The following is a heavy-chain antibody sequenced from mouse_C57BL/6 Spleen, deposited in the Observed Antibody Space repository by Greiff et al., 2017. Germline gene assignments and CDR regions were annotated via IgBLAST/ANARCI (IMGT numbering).Heavy chain of an antibody. CDR1: GYTFTSSW. J-gene: IGHJ3*01. CDR3: ARGYYGNSGAWFAY. D-gene: IGHD2-1*01. V-gene: IGHV1-64*01. Sequence: QVQLQQPGAELVKPGASVKLSCKASGYTFTSSWMHWVKQRPGQGLEWIGMIHPNSGSTNYNEKFKSKATLTVDKSSSPAYMQLSGLTYEDSAVYYGARGYYGNSGAWFAYWGQGTLVTVSA. CDR2: IHPNSGST.